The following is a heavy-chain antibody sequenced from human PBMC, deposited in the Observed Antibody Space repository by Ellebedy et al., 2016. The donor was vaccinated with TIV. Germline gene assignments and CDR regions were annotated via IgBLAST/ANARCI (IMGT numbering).Heavy chain of an antibody. Sequence: MPSETLSLTCTVSRVSITDPTYYWAWLRQPPGKGLDWLGTIFHSGTTYKSPTLSSRGSMSVDTSRNQFSLDLKSVTAADTAVYYCARHLRYSDWRILDLWGPGILVAVSS. CDR2: IFHSGTT. CDR1: RVSITDPTYY. J-gene: IGHJ5*02. CDR3: ARHLRYSDWRILDL. D-gene: IGHD3-9*01. V-gene: IGHV4-39*01.